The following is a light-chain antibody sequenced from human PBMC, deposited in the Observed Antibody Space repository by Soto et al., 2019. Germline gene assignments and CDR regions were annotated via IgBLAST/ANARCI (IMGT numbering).Light chain of an antibody. Sequence: EILMRQSQATRFVSPGERATFSCRASQSFNSNLAWYQQKPGQAPRLLIYGASSRATGLPARFSGSGSGTEFTLTISSLQSEDFAVYYCQQYNNWPYTFGQGTKLEI. J-gene: IGKJ2*01. CDR2: GAS. CDR1: QSFNSN. V-gene: IGKV3-15*01. CDR3: QQYNNWPYT.